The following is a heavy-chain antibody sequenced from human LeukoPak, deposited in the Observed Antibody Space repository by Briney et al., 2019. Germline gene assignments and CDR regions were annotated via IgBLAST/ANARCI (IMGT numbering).Heavy chain of an antibody. Sequence: QPGGSLRLSCAASGFTFSSNGMHWVRQAPGKGLEWVSFIRYDGSNKYYADSVKGRFTISRDNSRNTLYLQMNSLRAEGTAVYYCAKDGPDIWGQGTMVTVSS. D-gene: IGHD3/OR15-3a*01. CDR1: GFTFSSNG. CDR3: AKDGPDI. CDR2: IRYDGSNK. V-gene: IGHV3-30*02. J-gene: IGHJ3*02.